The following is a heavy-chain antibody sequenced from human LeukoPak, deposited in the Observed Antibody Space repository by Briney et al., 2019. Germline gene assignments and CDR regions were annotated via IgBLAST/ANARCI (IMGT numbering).Heavy chain of an antibody. CDR2: IYYSGST. Sequence: SETLSLTCTVSGGSISSYYWSWIRQPPGKELAWIGYIYYSGSTNYNPSLKSRVTISVDTSKNQFSLKLSSVTAADTAVYYCARDGAGEMATNGAHFDYWGQGTLVTVSS. CDR3: ARDGAGEMATNGAHFDY. J-gene: IGHJ4*02. V-gene: IGHV4-59*01. D-gene: IGHD5-24*01. CDR1: GGSISSYY.